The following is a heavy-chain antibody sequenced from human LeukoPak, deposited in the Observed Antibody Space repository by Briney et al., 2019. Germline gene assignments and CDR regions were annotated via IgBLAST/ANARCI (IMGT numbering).Heavy chain of an antibody. CDR2: INPNSGGT. J-gene: IGHJ4*02. V-gene: IGHV1-2*02. CDR3: ASPSYQTGTYYYFDY. Sequence: GASVKVSCKASGYTFTDYYIHWVRQAPGQGLEWMGWINPNSGGTNYAQKFQDRVTKTRDTSISTAYMDLSTLTSDDTAVYYCASPSYQTGTYYYFDYWGQGTLVTVSS. CDR1: GYTFTDYY. D-gene: IGHD1-26*01.